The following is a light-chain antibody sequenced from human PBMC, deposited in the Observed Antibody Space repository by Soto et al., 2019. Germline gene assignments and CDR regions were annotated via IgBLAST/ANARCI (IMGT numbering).Light chain of an antibody. Sequence: EIVLTQSPATLSLSPGEIATLSFMASQSIGLAIAWYQHKPGQAPRLLIFDASQRATGIPARFRGSGSGTDFTLSISSLEPEDFAVYYCQQYSKWPINFGQGTLLEIK. CDR1: QSIGLA. CDR3: QQYSKWPIN. CDR2: DAS. V-gene: IGKV3-11*01. J-gene: IGKJ5*01.